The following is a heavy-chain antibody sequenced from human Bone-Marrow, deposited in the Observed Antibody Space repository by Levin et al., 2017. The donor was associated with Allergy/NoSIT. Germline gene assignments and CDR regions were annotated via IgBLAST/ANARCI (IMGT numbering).Heavy chain of an antibody. V-gene: IGHV3-11*01. CDR3: ARDRSLLSGTADFDY. J-gene: IGHJ4*02. CDR2: ISGLGSII. CDR1: GFTFSDFY. D-gene: IGHD1-20*01. Sequence: PGGSLRLSCAASGFTFSDFYMSWIRQAPGKGLEWVSYISGLGSIIHQADSVRGRFTISRDNAKESLYLQMDSVRPEDTAVYYCARDRSLLSGTADFDYWGQGTLVAVST.